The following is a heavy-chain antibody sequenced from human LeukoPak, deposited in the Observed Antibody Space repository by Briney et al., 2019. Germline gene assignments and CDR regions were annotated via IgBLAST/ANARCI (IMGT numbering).Heavy chain of an antibody. CDR3: ARRRIAAAGANWFDP. Sequence: SETLSLTCAVYGGSFSGYYWSWIRQPPGKGLEWIGEINHSGSTNYNPSLKSRVTISVDTSRNQFSLKLSSVTAADTAVYYCARRRIAAAGANWFDPWGQGTLVTVSS. V-gene: IGHV4-34*01. CDR1: GGSFSGYY. J-gene: IGHJ5*02. CDR2: INHSGST. D-gene: IGHD6-13*01.